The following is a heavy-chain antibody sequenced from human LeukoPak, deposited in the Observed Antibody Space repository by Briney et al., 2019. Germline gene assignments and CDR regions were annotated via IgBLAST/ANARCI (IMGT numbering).Heavy chain of an antibody. CDR3: AKDGSDYTGSYIDY. Sequence: GGSLRLSCAASGFTFSSSAMHWVRQAPGKGLEWVAVIWYDGSNKYYVDSVKGRFTISRDDSKNTLYLETNRLRAEDTALYYCAKDGSDYTGSYIDYWGQGTLVTVSS. V-gene: IGHV3-33*06. CDR2: IWYDGSNK. D-gene: IGHD4-11*01. J-gene: IGHJ4*02. CDR1: GFTFSSSA.